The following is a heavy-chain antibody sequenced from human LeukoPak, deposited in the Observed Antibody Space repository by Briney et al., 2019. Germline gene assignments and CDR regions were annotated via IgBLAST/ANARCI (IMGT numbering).Heavy chain of an antibody. Sequence: PRGSLRLSCAASGFTFSDHYMDWVRQAPGKGLEWVGRTRNKANSYTTEYAASVKGRFTISRDDSKNSLYLQMNSLKTEDTAVYYCAREGSAAFDIWGQGTMVTVSS. CDR2: TRNKANSYTT. CDR3: AREGSAAFDI. V-gene: IGHV3-72*01. J-gene: IGHJ3*02. CDR1: GFTFSDHY.